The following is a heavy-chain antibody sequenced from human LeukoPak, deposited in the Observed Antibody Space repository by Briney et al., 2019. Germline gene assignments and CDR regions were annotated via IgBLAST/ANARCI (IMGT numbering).Heavy chain of an antibody. D-gene: IGHD3-10*01. CDR2: ISYDGSNK. Sequence: GGSLRLSCAASGLTFSSYGMHWVRQAPGKGLERVAVISYDGSNKYYADSVKGRFTISRDNSKNTLYLQMNSLRAEDTAVYYCTNYGFGESDYYYGMDVWGKGTTVTVSS. J-gene: IGHJ6*04. V-gene: IGHV3-30*18. CDR3: TNYGFGESDYYYGMDV. CDR1: GLTFSSYG.